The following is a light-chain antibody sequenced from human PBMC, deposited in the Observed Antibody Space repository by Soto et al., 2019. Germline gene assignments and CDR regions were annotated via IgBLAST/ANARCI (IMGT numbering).Light chain of an antibody. CDR2: AAT. J-gene: IGKJ1*01. Sequence: DIQMTQSPSSLSASVGERVTITCRASQSIDTYLNWYQLKPGKAPNILIYAATRLHTGVPSRFRGTGSGTGFTLSISNLQPVDLSTYYCQQVYSTPVTFGQGTKV. CDR1: QSIDTY. V-gene: IGKV1-39*01. CDR3: QQVYSTPVT.